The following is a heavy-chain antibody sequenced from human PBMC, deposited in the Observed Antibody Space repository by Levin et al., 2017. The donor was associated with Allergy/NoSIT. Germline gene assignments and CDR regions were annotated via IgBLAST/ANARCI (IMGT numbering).Heavy chain of an antibody. D-gene: IGHD6-13*01. Sequence: GGSLRLSCAASGFTFSSYGMHWVRQAPGKGLEWVAVIAYDGSNKYYADSVKGRFTISRDNSENTLYLQMNSLRVEDTAVYYCATPLGIGEAGWLETGLDVWGKGTTVTVFS. CDR1: GFTFSSYG. V-gene: IGHV3-30*03. CDR2: IAYDGSNK. J-gene: IGHJ6*04. CDR3: ATPLGIGEAGWLETGLDV.